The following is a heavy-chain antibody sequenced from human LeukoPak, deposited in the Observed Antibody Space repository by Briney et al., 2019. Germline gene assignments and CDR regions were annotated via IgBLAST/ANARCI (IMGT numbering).Heavy chain of an antibody. CDR3: ARVAVVGTLDY. Sequence: ASVKVSCKASGGTFSSYAISWVRQAPRQGLEWMGRIIPIFGTANYAQKFQGRVTITTDESTSTAYMELSSLRSEDTAVYYCARVAVVGTLDYWGQGTLVTVSS. D-gene: IGHD6-19*01. V-gene: IGHV1-69*05. CDR2: IIPIFGTA. CDR1: GGTFSSYA. J-gene: IGHJ4*02.